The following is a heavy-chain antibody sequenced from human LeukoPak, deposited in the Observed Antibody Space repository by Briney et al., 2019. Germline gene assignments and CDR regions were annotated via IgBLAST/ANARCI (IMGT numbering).Heavy chain of an antibody. CDR1: GGSISSSSDY. D-gene: IGHD1-26*01. CDR2: IYYSGST. CDR3: ARDGRFPPEVLPRYFDY. V-gene: IGHV4-39*07. J-gene: IGHJ4*02. Sequence: SETLSLTCTVSGGSISSSSDYWGWIRQPPGKGLEWIGNIYYSGSTYYNPSLKSRVTISVDTSKNQFSLKLSSVTAADTAVYYCARDGRFPPEVLPRYFDYWGQGTLVTVSS.